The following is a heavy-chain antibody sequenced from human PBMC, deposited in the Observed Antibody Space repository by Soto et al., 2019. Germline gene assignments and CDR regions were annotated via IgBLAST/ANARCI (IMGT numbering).Heavy chain of an antibody. D-gene: IGHD6-13*01. CDR2: IYYSGST. CDR3: AREGIAAAGNYFDY. CDR1: GGSISSGDYY. J-gene: IGHJ4*02. V-gene: IGHV4-30-4*01. Sequence: PSETLSLTCTVSGGSISSGDYYWSWIRQPPGKGLEWIGYIYYSGSTYYNPSLKSRVTISVDTSKNQFSLKLSSVTAADTAVYYCAREGIAAAGNYFDYWGRGTQVTVSS.